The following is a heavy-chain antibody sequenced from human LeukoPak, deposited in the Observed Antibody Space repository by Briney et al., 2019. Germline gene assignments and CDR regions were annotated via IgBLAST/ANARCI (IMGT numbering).Heavy chain of an antibody. J-gene: IGHJ4*02. Sequence: SETLSLTCGVSGVSLSGYYWSWIRQAPGKGPEWIGEISHTGRTAYNPSLKSRVTISLDTSKNQFSLKLTFVSAADTAMYYCTRTSPGIPLDFWGQGTLVTVSS. V-gene: IGHV4-34*01. CDR2: ISHTGRT. CDR3: TRTSPGIPLDF. CDR1: GVSLSGYY. D-gene: IGHD1-26*01.